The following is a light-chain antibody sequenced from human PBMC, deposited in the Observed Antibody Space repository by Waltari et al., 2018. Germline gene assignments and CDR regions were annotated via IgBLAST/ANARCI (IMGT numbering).Light chain of an antibody. J-gene: IGLJ3*02. V-gene: IGLV2-14*03. CDR2: DVS. CDR1: RRDLRPYNY. CDR3: SSYTTSGTFGVV. Sequence: QSALTPPASVSGSPGQPLPIPCAGGRRDLRPYNYVPCYQHHPGKAPKVLIYDVSNRPSGVSNRFSGSKSANTASLTISGLQADDEALYYCSSYTTSGTFGVVFGGGTKLTVL.